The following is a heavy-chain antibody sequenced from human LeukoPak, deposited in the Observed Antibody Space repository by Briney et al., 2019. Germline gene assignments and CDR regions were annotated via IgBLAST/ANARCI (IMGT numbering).Heavy chain of an antibody. CDR2: IYYTGRT. Sequence: SETLSLTCTVSGDSISSSSYCWGWVRQPRGSGLDWIGSIYYTGRTYYTPSLKSRVTLSVDTSKNAFSLKVTSVTAAETAVYYCARGRSGSSVDYWGQGILVTVSS. V-gene: IGHV4-39*01. CDR3: ARGRSGSSVDY. CDR1: GDSISSSSYC. D-gene: IGHD1-26*01. J-gene: IGHJ4*02.